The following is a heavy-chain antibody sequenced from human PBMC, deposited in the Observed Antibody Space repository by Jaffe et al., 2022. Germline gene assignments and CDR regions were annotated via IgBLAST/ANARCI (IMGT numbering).Heavy chain of an antibody. CDR2: INPNSGGT. D-gene: IGHD2-15*01. V-gene: IGHV1-2*02. CDR1: GYTFTGYY. CDR3: ARASPTRYCSGGSCSVGY. Sequence: QVQLVQSGAEVKKPGASVKVSCKASGYTFTGYYMHWVRQAPGQGLEWMGWINPNSGGTNYAQKFQGRVTMTRDTSISTAYMELSRLRSDDTAVYYCARASPTRYCSGGSCSVGYWGQGTLVTVSS. J-gene: IGHJ4*02.